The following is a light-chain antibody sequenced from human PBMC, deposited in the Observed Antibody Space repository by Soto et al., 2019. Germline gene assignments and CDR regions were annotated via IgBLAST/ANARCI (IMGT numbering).Light chain of an antibody. CDR3: QQVKTYPRT. CDR2: EES. Sequence: DVVLTQSPLSLPVTLGRPASISCRSSQSLVYSDGNTYLTWYQQKPGKPPKLLIYEESTLHSGVPSRFSGRKSGTQFTLTIDSLQPEDFATYYCQQVKTYPRTFGGGTKVDIK. CDR1: QSLVYSDGNTY. J-gene: IGKJ4*01. V-gene: IGKV2D-30*01.